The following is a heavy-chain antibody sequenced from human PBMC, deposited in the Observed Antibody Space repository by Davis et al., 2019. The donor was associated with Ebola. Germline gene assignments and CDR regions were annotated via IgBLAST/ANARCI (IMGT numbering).Heavy chain of an antibody. J-gene: IGHJ4*02. CDR2: ISGSGGST. Sequence: GESLKISCAASGFTFSSYAMSWVRQAPGKGLEWVSAISGSGGSTYYADSVKGRFTISRDNSKNTLYLQMNSLRAEDTGVYYCAATYDTSGYPTDYWGQGTLVTVSS. V-gene: IGHV3-23*01. CDR3: AATYDTSGYPTDY. D-gene: IGHD3-22*01. CDR1: GFTFSSYA.